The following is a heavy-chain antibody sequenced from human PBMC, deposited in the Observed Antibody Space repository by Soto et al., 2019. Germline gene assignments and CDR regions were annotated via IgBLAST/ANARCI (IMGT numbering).Heavy chain of an antibody. D-gene: IGHD2-21*02. CDR1: GLSLRTTGVG. J-gene: IGHJ6*02. Sequence: QVTLKESGPTLVKPTQTLTLTCTVSGLSLRTTGVGVGWVRQPPGKALEWLALLYWDDDQRYSPSLRSRLTIAKDIYEKQVVLTMTNMDTVDTATYYCVQGRCGGACLEIYSSHAYHGLAVWGHGTTVTVSS. CDR3: VQGRCGGACLEIYSSHAYHGLAV. CDR2: LYWDDDQ. V-gene: IGHV2-5*02.